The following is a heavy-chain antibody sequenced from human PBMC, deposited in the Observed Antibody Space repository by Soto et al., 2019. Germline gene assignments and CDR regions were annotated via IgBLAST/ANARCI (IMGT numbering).Heavy chain of an antibody. CDR1: GLTFSSYG. V-gene: IGHV3-30*18. Sequence: GGSLRLSCAASGLTFSSYGMHWVRQAPGRGLEWVAGISYDGRNEYYVDSVKGRFTISRDNSKNTLDLQMNSLRVEDTAVFYCAQDTYYHDTSGYYTFDYWGKGALVTVSS. J-gene: IGHJ4*02. CDR2: ISYDGRNE. D-gene: IGHD3-22*01. CDR3: AQDTYYHDTSGYYTFDY.